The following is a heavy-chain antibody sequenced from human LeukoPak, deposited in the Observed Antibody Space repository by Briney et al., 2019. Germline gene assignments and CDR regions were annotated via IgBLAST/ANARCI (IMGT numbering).Heavy chain of an antibody. CDR2: IYHSGSS. Sequence: SETLSLTCTVSGYSISSGYYWGWIRPPPGKGLEWIGNIYHSGSSYYNPSLNSRVTISVDTSKNQFSLKLSSVTAADTAVYYCARGYSSSWYPNWFDPWGQGTLVTVSS. CDR1: GYSISSGYY. D-gene: IGHD6-13*01. V-gene: IGHV4-38-2*02. CDR3: ARGYSSSWYPNWFDP. J-gene: IGHJ5*02.